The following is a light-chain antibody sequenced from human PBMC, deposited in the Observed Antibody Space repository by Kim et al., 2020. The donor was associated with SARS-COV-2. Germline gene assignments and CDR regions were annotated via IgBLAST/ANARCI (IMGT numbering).Light chain of an antibody. CDR1: NIGSRS. J-gene: IGLJ2*01. V-gene: IGLV3-21*04. Sequence: SYELTQPPSMSAAPGKTASITCGGNNIGSRSVHWYQQKPGQAPVLIIFYDSERPSGIPERISGSNSGNTATLTISGVEAGDEADYYCQVWDTRSDHVAFGGGTKLTVL. CDR3: QVWDTRSDHVA. CDR2: YDS.